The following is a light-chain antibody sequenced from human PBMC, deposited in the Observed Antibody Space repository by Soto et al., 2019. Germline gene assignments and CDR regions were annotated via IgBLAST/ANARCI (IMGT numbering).Light chain of an antibody. Sequence: QSVLTKPPSASGTPGRRVTISCSGSSSNIGSNYVYWYQQLPGTAPKLLIYRNNQRPSGVPDRFSGSKSGTSASLAISGLQSEDEADYYCAAWDDSLSGYVFGTGTKVTVL. J-gene: IGLJ1*01. CDR2: RNN. CDR3: AAWDDSLSGYV. CDR1: SSNIGSNY. V-gene: IGLV1-47*01.